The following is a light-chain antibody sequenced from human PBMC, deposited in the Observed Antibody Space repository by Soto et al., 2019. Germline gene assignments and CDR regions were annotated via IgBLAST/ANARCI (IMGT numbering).Light chain of an antibody. J-gene: IGLJ2*01. CDR2: EGS. Sequence: QSALTQPASVSGSPGQSIAISCTGTSSDVGSYNSVSWYQQHPGKAPKLMIYEGSKRPSGVSDRFSGSKSGITASLTISGLQAEDEAAYYCSAYRRGIIVFGGGTKVTVL. CDR3: SAYRRGIIV. V-gene: IGLV2-14*02. CDR1: SSDVGSYNS.